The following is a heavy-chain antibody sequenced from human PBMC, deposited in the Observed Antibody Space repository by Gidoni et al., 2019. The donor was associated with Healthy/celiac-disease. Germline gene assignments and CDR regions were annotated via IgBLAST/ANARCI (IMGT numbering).Heavy chain of an antibody. Sequence: EVQLVETGGGLIQPGGSLRLSCAASGFTVSSNYRSWVRQAPGKGLEWVSVIYSGGSTDYADSVKGRFTISRDNSKNTLYLQMNSLRAEDTAVYYCVGDFWSGYFPFSDYWGQGTLVTVSS. CDR3: VGDFWSGYFPFSDY. J-gene: IGHJ4*02. V-gene: IGHV3-53*02. CDR1: GFTVSSNY. D-gene: IGHD3-3*01. CDR2: IYSGGST.